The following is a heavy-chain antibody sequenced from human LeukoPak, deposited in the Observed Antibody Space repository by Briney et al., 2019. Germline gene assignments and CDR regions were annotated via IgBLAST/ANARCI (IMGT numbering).Heavy chain of an antibody. CDR2: IYSGGST. D-gene: IGHD4-23*01. J-gene: IGHJ4*02. Sequence: GGSLRLSCAASGFTVSSNYMSWVRQAPGKGLEWVSVIYSGGSTYYADSVKGRFTISRDNSKNTLYLQMNSLRAEDTAVYYCARTYGGNPYYFDYWGQGTLVTVSS. V-gene: IGHV3-53*01. CDR1: GFTVSSNY. CDR3: ARTYGGNPYYFDY.